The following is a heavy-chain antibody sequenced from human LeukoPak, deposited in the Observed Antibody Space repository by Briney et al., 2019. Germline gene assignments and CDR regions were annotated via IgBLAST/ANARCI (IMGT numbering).Heavy chain of an antibody. V-gene: IGHV1-46*01. CDR2: IYPRDGST. Sequence: ASVTVSCKASGYSFTSNYIHWVRQAPGQGLEWMGMIYPRDGSTSYAQKFQGRVTATRGTSTSTVHMELSGLRSEDTAVYYCARDQEAFDYWGQGTLVTVSS. J-gene: IGHJ4*02. CDR3: ARDQEAFDY. CDR1: GYSFTSNY.